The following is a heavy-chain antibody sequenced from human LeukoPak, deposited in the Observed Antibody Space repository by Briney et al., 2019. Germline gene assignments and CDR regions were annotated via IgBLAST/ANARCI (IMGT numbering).Heavy chain of an antibody. CDR3: ARMRYIVSDFGESTGWFDP. CDR2: IFYGGST. CDR1: GGSISNGRYY. D-gene: IGHD3-10*01. J-gene: IGHJ5*02. V-gene: IGHV4-39*07. Sequence: SETLSLTCTVSGGSISNGRYYWGWIRQPPGKGLEWIASIFYGGSTNYNPSLKSRVTISGDTSKNQFSLTLTSVTAADTAVYYCARMRYIVSDFGESTGWFDPWGQGTLVTVSS.